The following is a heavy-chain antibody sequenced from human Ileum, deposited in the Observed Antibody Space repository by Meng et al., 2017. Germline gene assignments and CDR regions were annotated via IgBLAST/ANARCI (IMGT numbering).Heavy chain of an antibody. CDR2: TYYRSKWYN. Sequence: SQTRSLTCAISGDSVSSNSATWNWIRQSPSRGLEWLGRTYYRSKWYNDSEVSVKSRISINPDTSKNQFSLQMDSVTPEDTAVYYCARWESSGDAFDIWGQGTMVPSPQ. D-gene: IGHD3-22*01. V-gene: IGHV6-1*01. J-gene: IGHJ3*02. CDR1: GDSVSSNSAT. CDR3: ARWESSGDAFDI.